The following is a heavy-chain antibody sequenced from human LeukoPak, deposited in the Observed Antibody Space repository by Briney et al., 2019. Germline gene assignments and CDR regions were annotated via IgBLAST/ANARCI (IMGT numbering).Heavy chain of an antibody. J-gene: IGHJ1*01. D-gene: IGHD1-7*01. CDR1: GGSITNYY. Sequence: SETLSLTCTVSGGSITNYYWSWIRQPPGKGLEWIGYISYSGSPNYNPSLKSRVTISVDTSKNQFSLKLSSVTAADTAVYYCAGTSGYFQHWGQGTLVTVSS. CDR3: AGTSGYFQH. V-gene: IGHV4-59*01. CDR2: ISYSGSP.